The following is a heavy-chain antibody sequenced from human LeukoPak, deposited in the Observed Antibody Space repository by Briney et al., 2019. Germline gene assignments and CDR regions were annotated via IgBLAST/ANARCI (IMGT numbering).Heavy chain of an antibody. CDR2: IYYSGST. D-gene: IGHD5-18*01. CDR3: ARGLVDTAMVSDAFDI. J-gene: IGHJ3*02. CDR1: GGSISSYY. Sequence: PSETLSLTCTVSGGSISSYYWSWIRQPPGKGLEWIGYIYYSGSTNYNPSLKSRVTISVDTSKNQFSLKLSSVTAADTAVYYCARGLVDTAMVSDAFDIWGQGTMVTVSS. V-gene: IGHV4-59*12.